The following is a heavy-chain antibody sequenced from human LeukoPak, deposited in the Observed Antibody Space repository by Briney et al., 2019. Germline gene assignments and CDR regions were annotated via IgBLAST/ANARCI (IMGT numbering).Heavy chain of an antibody. CDR3: AAEYCSGGSCYTGHSGHDY. D-gene: IGHD2-15*01. CDR2: ISYDGTYK. CDR1: GFTFSDYT. V-gene: IGHV3-30*04. Sequence: AGGSLRLSCAASGFTFSDYTLHWVRQAPGKGLEWVAVISYDGTYKFYADSVKGRFTISRDSSRNTLYLQMNSLRAEDTAVYYCAAEYCSGGSCYTGHSGHDYWGQGTLVTVSS. J-gene: IGHJ4*02.